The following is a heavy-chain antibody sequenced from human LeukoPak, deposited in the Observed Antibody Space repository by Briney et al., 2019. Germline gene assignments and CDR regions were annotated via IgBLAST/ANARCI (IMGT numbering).Heavy chain of an antibody. D-gene: IGHD1-26*01. J-gene: IGHJ4*02. CDR1: GGSIYSSRSYY. CDR3: AGGMVNRVPYYVENVDS. V-gene: IGHV4-39*06. Sequence: SETLSLTCTVPGGSIYSSRSYYWGWMRQPPGKGLEWIWTIYYKESTYYGPYLKSRVTVSVGTSKNQYTLKMTFVPAADTAVYFCAGGMVNRVPYYVENVDSWGQGTGVTVSS. CDR2: IYYKEST.